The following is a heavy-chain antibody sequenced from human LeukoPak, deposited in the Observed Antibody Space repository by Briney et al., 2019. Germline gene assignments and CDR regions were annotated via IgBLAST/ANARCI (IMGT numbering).Heavy chain of an antibody. D-gene: IGHD6-13*01. V-gene: IGHV1-69*04. CDR2: IIPILGIA. Sequence: SVKVSCKASGGTFSSYAISWVRQAPGQGLEWMGRIIPILGIANYAQKFQGRVTITADKSTSTAYMELSSLRSEDTAVYYCARAPPSQIAAAGIDYWGQGTLVTVSS. CDR1: GGTFSSYA. J-gene: IGHJ4*02. CDR3: ARAPPSQIAAAGIDY.